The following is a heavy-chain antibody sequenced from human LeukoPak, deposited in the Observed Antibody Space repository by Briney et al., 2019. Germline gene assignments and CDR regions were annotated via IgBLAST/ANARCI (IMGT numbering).Heavy chain of an antibody. CDR1: GFTFSSYG. V-gene: IGHV3-33*01. J-gene: IGHJ3*02. Sequence: GGSLRLSSAASGFTFSSYGMHWVRQAPGKGLEWVAVIWYDGQNKYYAHSVKGRFTISRDNSKTTLYLQMISLRAEDTAVYYCAREWDAFDIWGQGTMVTVSS. CDR3: AREWDAFDI. CDR2: IWYDGQNK.